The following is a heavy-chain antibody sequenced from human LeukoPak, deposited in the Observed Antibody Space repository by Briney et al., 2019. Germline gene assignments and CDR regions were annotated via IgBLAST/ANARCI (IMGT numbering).Heavy chain of an antibody. CDR2: IYTGGAT. CDR3: ARRGGINGMDV. D-gene: IGHD3-10*01. V-gene: IGHV3-66*01. J-gene: IGHJ6*02. Sequence: PGGSLRLSCAASAFTVSSNYMSWVRQAPGKGLEWVSVIYTGGATYYADSVKGRLTISGDNSKNTLYLQMNSLRAEDTAVYYCARRGGINGMDVWGQGTTVTVSS. CDR1: AFTVSSNY.